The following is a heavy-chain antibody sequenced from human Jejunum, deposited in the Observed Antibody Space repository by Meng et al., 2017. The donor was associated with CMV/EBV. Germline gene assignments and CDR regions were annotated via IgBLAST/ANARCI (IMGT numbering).Heavy chain of an antibody. Sequence: SCAASGFTFRNSWMTWVCQAPGKGLEWVANIKEDGSEMYYVDSVKGRFTISRDNTKNSLYLQMISLRAEDTAVYYCARDGGRKEDYWGQGTLVTVSS. CDR2: IKEDGSEM. CDR1: GFTFRNSW. J-gene: IGHJ4*02. D-gene: IGHD3-16*01. V-gene: IGHV3-7*01. CDR3: ARDGGRKEDY.